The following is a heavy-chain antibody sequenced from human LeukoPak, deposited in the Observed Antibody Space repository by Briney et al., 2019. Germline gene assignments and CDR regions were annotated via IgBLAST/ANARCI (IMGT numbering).Heavy chain of an antibody. Sequence: GGSLRLSCAASGFTFSTNAMPWVRQAPARGLEWVAVISYDGSNKYYADSVKGRFTISRDNSKNTLYLQMNSLRAEDTAVYYCARGLSGSYPWDAFDIWGQGTMVTVSS. D-gene: IGHD3-10*01. J-gene: IGHJ3*02. CDR1: GFTFSTNA. V-gene: IGHV3-30*04. CDR2: ISYDGSNK. CDR3: ARGLSGSYPWDAFDI.